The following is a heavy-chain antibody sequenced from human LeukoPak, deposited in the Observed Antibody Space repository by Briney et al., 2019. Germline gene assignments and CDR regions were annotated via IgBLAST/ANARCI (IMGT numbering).Heavy chain of an antibody. CDR3: ARRLIGYCSGGSCYSGYFQH. CDR2: INHSGST. D-gene: IGHD2-15*01. CDR1: GGSFSGYY. J-gene: IGHJ1*01. V-gene: IGHV4-34*01. Sequence: SETLSLTCAVYGGSFSGYYWSWIRQPPGKGLEWIGEINHSGSTNYNPSLKRRVTISVDTSKNQFSLKLSSVTAADTAVYYCARRLIGYCSGGSCYSGYFQHWGQGTLATVSS.